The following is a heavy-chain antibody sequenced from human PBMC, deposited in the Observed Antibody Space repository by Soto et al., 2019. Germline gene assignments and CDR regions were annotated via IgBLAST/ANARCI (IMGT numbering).Heavy chain of an antibody. CDR2: MNMDGSRT. V-gene: IGHV3-74*01. CDR1: GFTFSIYW. D-gene: IGHD2-21*01. Sequence: EVQLVESGGGLVQPGGSLRLSCAASGFTFSIYWMHWVRQAPGKGLVWVSRMNMDGSRTSYADFAKGRFTISRDDAKSTVYMQMSNLGAEDTAVYYCVRGDGDRYDGHGYLGRHWGQGPLVTVSS. CDR3: VRGDGDRYDGHGYLGRH. J-gene: IGHJ4*02.